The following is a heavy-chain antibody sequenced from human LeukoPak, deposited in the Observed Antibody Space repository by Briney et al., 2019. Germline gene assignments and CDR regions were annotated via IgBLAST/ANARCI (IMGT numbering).Heavy chain of an antibody. CDR1: GDSISSRSYY. Sequence: SETLSPTCTVSGDSISSRSYYWGWIRQPPGKGLEWIGSIYYSGSTHYNSSLLSRVTISVDTSKNQFSLKLTSVTAADTAVYYCAKYGGSGWAIFDYWGQGTLVTVSS. J-gene: IGHJ4*02. CDR3: AKYGGSGWAIFDY. V-gene: IGHV4-39*01. CDR2: IYYSGST. D-gene: IGHD6-19*01.